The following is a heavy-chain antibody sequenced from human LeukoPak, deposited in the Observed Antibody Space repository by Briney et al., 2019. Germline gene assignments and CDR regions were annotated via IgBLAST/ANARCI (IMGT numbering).Heavy chain of an antibody. Sequence: PGGSLRLSCAASGLTFSSYWMNWVRQAPGKGLEWVANIKQDGNEKHYEDSVKGRFSISRDNAKNSLYLQMDSLRAEDTAVYYCAKEGAYPIITYDSWGQGALVTVSS. J-gene: IGHJ5*01. D-gene: IGHD3-10*01. V-gene: IGHV3-7*01. CDR1: GLTFSSYW. CDR2: IKQDGNEK. CDR3: AKEGAYPIITYDS.